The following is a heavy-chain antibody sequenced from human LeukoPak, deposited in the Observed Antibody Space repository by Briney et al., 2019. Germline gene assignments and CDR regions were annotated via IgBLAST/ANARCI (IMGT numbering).Heavy chain of an antibody. CDR2: IYSSGST. CDR1: GGSISSYY. Sequence: SETLSLTCTVSGGSISSYYWSWIRQPPGKGLEWLGRIYSSGSTHYNPSLKSRVTLSLDTSKNQFSLRLRSVTAADTAVYYCARGSLTDAFDIWGQGTMVTVSS. J-gene: IGHJ3*02. CDR3: ARGSLTDAFDI. V-gene: IGHV4-4*07.